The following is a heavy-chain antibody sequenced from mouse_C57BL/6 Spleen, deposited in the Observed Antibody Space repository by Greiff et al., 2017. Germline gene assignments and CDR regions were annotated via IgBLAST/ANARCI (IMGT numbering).Heavy chain of an antibody. D-gene: IGHD2-14*01. Sequence: QVQLQQSGPELVKPGASVKISCKASGYAFSSSWMNWVKQRPGKGLEWIGRIYPGDGDTNYNGKFKGKATLTADKSSSTAYMQLSSLTSEDSAVYFGARSYRGIDYWGQGTTLTVSS. CDR3: ARSYRGIDY. CDR1: GYAFSSSW. V-gene: IGHV1-82*01. J-gene: IGHJ2*01. CDR2: IYPGDGDT.